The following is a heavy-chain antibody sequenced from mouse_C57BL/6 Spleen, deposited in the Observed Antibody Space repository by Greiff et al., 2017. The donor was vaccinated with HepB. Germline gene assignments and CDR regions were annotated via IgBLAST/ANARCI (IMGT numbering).Heavy chain of an antibody. J-gene: IGHJ4*01. CDR3: ARGGYGYDPDAMDY. V-gene: IGHV1-26*01. CDR2: INPNNGGT. Sequence: VQLQQSGPELVKPGASVKISCKASGYTFTDYYMNWVKQSHGKSLEWIGDINPNNGGTSYNQKFKGKATLTVDKSSSTAYMELRSLTSEDSAVYYCARGGYGYDPDAMDYWGQGTSVTVSS. D-gene: IGHD2-2*01. CDR1: GYTFTDYY.